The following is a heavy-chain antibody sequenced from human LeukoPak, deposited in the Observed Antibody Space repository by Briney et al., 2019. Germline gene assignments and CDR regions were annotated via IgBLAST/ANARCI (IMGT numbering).Heavy chain of an antibody. Sequence: GESLKISCKGSGYSFTSYWIGWVCQMPGKGLEWMGIIYPGDSDTRYSPSFQGQVTTSADKSISTAYLQWSSLKASDTAMYYRARSPQQLVQGYYYYMDVWGKGTTVTVSS. V-gene: IGHV5-51*01. CDR3: ARSPQQLVQGYYYYMDV. CDR1: GYSFTSYW. J-gene: IGHJ6*03. D-gene: IGHD6-13*01. CDR2: IYPGDSDT.